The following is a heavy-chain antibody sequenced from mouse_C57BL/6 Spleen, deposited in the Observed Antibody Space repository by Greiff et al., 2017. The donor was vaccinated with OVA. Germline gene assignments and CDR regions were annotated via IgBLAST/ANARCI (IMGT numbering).Heavy chain of an antibody. D-gene: IGHD2-4*01. Sequence: EVMLVESGGGLVKPGGSLKLSCAASGFTFSDYGMHWVRQAPEKGLEWVAYISSGSSTIYYADTVKGRFTISRDNAKNTLFLQMTSLRSEDTAMYYCARGHYDYDDVYYYVDYWGQGTTLTVSS. V-gene: IGHV5-17*01. CDR2: ISSGSSTI. J-gene: IGHJ2*01. CDR1: GFTFSDYG. CDR3: ARGHYDYDDVYYYVDY.